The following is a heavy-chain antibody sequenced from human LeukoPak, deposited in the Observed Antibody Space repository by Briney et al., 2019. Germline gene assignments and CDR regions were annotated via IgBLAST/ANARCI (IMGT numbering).Heavy chain of an antibody. V-gene: IGHV3-48*03. J-gene: IGHJ6*02. Sequence: PGGSLRLSCAASGFTFSSYEMNWVRQAPGKGLEWVSYISSNSSTIYYADSVKGRFTISRDNAKNSLYLQMNSLRAEDTAVYYCARDQTLYYDSSGYYYRYYGMDVWGQGTTVTVSS. D-gene: IGHD3-22*01. CDR1: GFTFSSYE. CDR2: ISSNSSTI. CDR3: ARDQTLYYDSSGYYYRYYGMDV.